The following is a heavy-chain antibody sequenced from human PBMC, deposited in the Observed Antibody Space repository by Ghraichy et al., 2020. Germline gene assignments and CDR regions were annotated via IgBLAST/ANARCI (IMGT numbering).Heavy chain of an antibody. CDR2: ITFDGSEE. J-gene: IGHJ4*01. V-gene: IGHV3-30*18. D-gene: IGHD5-12*01. CDR1: GLIFKNFG. Sequence: GGSLRLSCVISGLIFKNFGMHWVRQAPGKGLEWVAMITFDGSEEFYANSVTGRFTISRDNSKETVYLQMDSLRTEETAVYFCVKGVGINAGFDRRLDWWGQGTRVTVST. CDR3: VKGVGINAGFDRRLDW.